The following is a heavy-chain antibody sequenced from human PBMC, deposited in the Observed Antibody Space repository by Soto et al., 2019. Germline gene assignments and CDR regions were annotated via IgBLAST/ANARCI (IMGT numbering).Heavy chain of an antibody. CDR2: MNPNSGNT. Sequence: QVQLVQSGAEVKKPGASVKVSCKASGYTFTSYDINWVRQATGQGLEWMGWMNPNSGNTGYAQKXXGXPTKTTKTSITTAYMELSSLISEDTSVYYCARGDNFYCGRDVWGQGTTVTVSS. J-gene: IGHJ6*02. V-gene: IGHV1-8*01. CDR3: ARGDNFYCGRDV. D-gene: IGHD3-9*01. CDR1: GYTFTSYD.